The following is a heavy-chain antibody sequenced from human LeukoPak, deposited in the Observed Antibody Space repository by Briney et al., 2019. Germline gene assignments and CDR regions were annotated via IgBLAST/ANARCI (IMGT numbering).Heavy chain of an antibody. D-gene: IGHD3-16*01. CDR1: GGTFSSYA. V-gene: IGHV1-69*06. Sequence: SVKVSCKASGGTFSSYAISWVRQAPGQGLEWMGGIIPIFGTANYAQKFRGTITITADKSTNIAHMELSSLRSDDTAVYYCAREGGSDAFDIWGQGTMVTVST. J-gene: IGHJ3*02. CDR2: IIPIFGTA. CDR3: AREGGSDAFDI.